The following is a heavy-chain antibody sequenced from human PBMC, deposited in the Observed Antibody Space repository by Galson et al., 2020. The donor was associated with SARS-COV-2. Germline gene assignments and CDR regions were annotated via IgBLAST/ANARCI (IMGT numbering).Heavy chain of an antibody. D-gene: IGHD3-10*01. CDR1: GFSFDDYA. CDR2: ISWNSGNI. Sequence: GGSLRLSCAASGFSFDDYAMHWVRQAPGKGLEWVSGISWNSGNIGYADSVKGRFTISRDNAENSLYLQMNSLRAEDTALYYCAKDYGSGSYQYNWFDPWGKGTLVTVSS. J-gene: IGHJ5*02. CDR3: AKDYGSGSYQYNWFDP. V-gene: IGHV3-9*01.